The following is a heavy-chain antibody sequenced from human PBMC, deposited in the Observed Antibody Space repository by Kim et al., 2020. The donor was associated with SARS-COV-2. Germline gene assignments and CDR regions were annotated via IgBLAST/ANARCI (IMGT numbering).Heavy chain of an antibody. CDR3: ARVSTSWRWLQYFDY. CDR2: INSDGSST. V-gene: IGHV3-74*01. Sequence: GGSLRLSCAASGFTFSSYWMHWVRQAPGKGLVWVSRINSDGSSTSYADSVKGRFTISRDNAKNTLYLQMNSLRAEDTAVYYCARVSTSWRWLQYFDYWGQGTLVTVSS. J-gene: IGHJ4*02. CDR1: GFTFSSYW. D-gene: IGHD5-12*01.